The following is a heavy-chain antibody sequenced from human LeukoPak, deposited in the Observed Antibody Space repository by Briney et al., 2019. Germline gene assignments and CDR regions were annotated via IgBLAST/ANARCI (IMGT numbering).Heavy chain of an antibody. Sequence: ASVNVSFKASVYTFTSYFMHWVRQAPGQGLEWLGMINPSGSTTTYAQKFQGRVTMTRDTSTSTVYMELSSLRSEDTAVYYCARETSDSWGQGTLVTVSS. V-gene: IGHV1-46*01. CDR3: ARETSDS. J-gene: IGHJ5*01. D-gene: IGHD1-1*01. CDR1: VYTFTSYF. CDR2: INPSGSTT.